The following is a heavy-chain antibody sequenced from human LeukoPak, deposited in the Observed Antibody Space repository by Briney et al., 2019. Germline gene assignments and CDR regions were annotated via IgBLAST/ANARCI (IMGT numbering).Heavy chain of an antibody. CDR2: FDPEDGET. J-gene: IGHJ6*03. CDR3: AKARPLEYYMDV. CDR1: GYTLTELS. D-gene: IGHD6-6*01. V-gene: IGHV1-24*01. Sequence: ASVKVSCKVSGYTLTELSMHWVRQAPGKGLEWMGGFDPEDGETIYAQKFQGRVTMTEVTSTDTAYMELSSLRSEDTAVYYCAKARPLEYYMDVWGKGTTVTVSS.